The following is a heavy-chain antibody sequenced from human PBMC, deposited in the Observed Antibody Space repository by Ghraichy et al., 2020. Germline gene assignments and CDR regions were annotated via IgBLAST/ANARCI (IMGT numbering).Heavy chain of an antibody. V-gene: IGHV3-23*01. CDR3: AKEQPADIVVVPAAMGPGAFDI. D-gene: IGHD2-2*01. CDR2: ISGSGGST. J-gene: IGHJ3*02. Sequence: GGSLRLSCAASGFTFSSYAMSWVRQAPGKGLEWVSAISGSGGSTYYADSVKGRFTISRDNSKNTLYLQMNSLRAEDTAVYYCAKEQPADIVVVPAAMGPGAFDIWGQGTMVTVSS. CDR1: GFTFSSYA.